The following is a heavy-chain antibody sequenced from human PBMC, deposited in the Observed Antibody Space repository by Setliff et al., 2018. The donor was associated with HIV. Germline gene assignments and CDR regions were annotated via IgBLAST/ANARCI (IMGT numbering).Heavy chain of an antibody. V-gene: IGHV5-51*01. CDR3: ARRTRRRGSSYGNIDY. D-gene: IGHD5-18*01. CDR2: PGDSDT. J-gene: IGHJ4*02. Sequence: HGESLKISCQGSGYSFTSYWIAWVRQMPGKGLEWMGIPGDSDTRYSPSFQGQVTISADKSISTAYLQWRSLQASDTAVYYCARRTRRRGSSYGNIDYWGQGTLVTVSS. CDR1: GYSFTSYW.